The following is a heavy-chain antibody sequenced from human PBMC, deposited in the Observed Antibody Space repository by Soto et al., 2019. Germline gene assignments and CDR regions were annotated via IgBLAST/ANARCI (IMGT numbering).Heavy chain of an antibody. J-gene: IGHJ4*02. V-gene: IGHV4-59*01. Sequence: SETLSLTCTVSGGSISSYYWSWIRQPPGKGLEWIGYIYYSGSTNYNPSLESRVTISVDTSKNQFSLKLSSVTAADTAVYYCASADSSGSQAFTLGYWGQGTLVTVSS. CDR3: ASADSSGSQAFTLGY. CDR2: IYYSGST. D-gene: IGHD3-22*01. CDR1: GGSISSYY.